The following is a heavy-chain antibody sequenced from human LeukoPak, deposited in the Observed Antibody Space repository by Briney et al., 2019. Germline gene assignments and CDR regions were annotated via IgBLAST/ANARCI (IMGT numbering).Heavy chain of an antibody. D-gene: IGHD3-22*01. V-gene: IGHV3-21*01. CDR3: ARGPNSSGYYSHPFDY. J-gene: IGHJ4*02. Sequence: GGSLRLSCAASGFTFSTYNMNWVRQAPGKGLEWVSSISSSSNYIYYADSVKGRFTISRDNAKNSLYLQMNSLRAEDTAVYYCARGPNSSGYYSHPFDYWGQGTLVTVSS. CDR2: ISSSSNYI. CDR1: GFTFSTYN.